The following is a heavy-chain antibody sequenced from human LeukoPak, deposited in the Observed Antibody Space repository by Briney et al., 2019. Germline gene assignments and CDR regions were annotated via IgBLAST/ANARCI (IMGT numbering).Heavy chain of an antibody. Sequence: PGGSLRLSCAASGSIFSRYGMHWVRQAPGKGLEWVAVVSYDGTETKYADSVKGRLNLSRDNSKNTVYLQMNSLTFEDTAVYYCARDFGGVWGQGTTVTVSS. J-gene: IGHJ6*02. D-gene: IGHD2-15*01. V-gene: IGHV3-30*03. CDR3: ARDFGGV. CDR2: VSYDGTET. CDR1: GSIFSRYG.